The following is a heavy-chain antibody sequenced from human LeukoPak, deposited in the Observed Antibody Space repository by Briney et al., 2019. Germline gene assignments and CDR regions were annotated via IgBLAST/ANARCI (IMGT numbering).Heavy chain of an antibody. Sequence: PGGSLRLSCAASGLTFSSYEMNWVRQAPGKGLEWVSYISSSGSTIYYADSVKGRFTISRDNAKNSLYLQMNSLRAEDTAVYYCARLVWSGSYYFDYWGQGTLVTVSS. D-gene: IGHD1-26*01. CDR1: GLTFSSYE. V-gene: IGHV3-48*03. J-gene: IGHJ4*02. CDR2: ISSSGSTI. CDR3: ARLVWSGSYYFDY.